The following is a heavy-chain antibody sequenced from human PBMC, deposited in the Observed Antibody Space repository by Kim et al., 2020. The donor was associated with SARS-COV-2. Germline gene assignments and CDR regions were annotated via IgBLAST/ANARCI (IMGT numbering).Heavy chain of an antibody. CDR1: GYTLTAFS. CDR3: ALLTYGGNSAGAFEI. Sequence: ASVKVSCKVSGYTLTAFSMHWVRQAPEKGLEWMGGFHPEDGETIYAQKFQGRVTMTEDISTDTAYMVLSSLTSEDTAIYYCALLTYGGNSAGAFEIWGQG. J-gene: IGHJ3*02. V-gene: IGHV1-24*01. CDR2: FHPEDGET. D-gene: IGHD4-17*01.